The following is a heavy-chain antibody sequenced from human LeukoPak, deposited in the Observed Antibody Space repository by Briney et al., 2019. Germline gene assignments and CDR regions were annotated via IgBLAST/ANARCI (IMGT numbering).Heavy chain of an antibody. CDR3: AKEEGAYSGHELDY. CDR1: GYTFTGYY. J-gene: IGHJ4*02. V-gene: IGHV1-2*02. CDR2: INPNSGGT. D-gene: IGHD5-12*01. Sequence: ASVKVSCKASGYTFTGYYMHWVRQAPGQGLEWMGWINPNSGGTNYAQKFQGRVTMTRDTSISTAYMELSRLRSDDTAVYYCAKEEGAYSGHELDYWGQGTLVTVSS.